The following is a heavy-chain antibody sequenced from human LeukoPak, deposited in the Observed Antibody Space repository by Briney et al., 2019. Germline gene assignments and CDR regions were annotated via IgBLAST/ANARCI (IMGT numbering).Heavy chain of an antibody. V-gene: IGHV4-39*01. J-gene: IGHJ4*02. CDR2: MYYSGST. Sequence: SETLSLTCTVSGGSISSSSYFWGWIRQPPGKGLEWIGSMYYSGSTYYNPSPKSRVTISVDTSKNQFSLKLSSVTAADTAVYYCARQSCSGTGCWNLLDYWGQGTQVTVTS. CDR3: ARQSCSGTGCWNLLDY. CDR1: GGSISSSSYF. D-gene: IGHD2-2*01.